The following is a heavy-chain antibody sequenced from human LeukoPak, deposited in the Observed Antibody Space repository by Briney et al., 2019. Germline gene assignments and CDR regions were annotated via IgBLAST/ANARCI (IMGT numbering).Heavy chain of an antibody. CDR3: ARDSQWLWFYFDY. CDR2: IYYSGST. V-gene: IGHV4-39*07. Sequence: SETMSLTCTVSGGSISSSSYYWGWIRQPPGKGLEWIGSIYYSGSTYYNPSLKSRVTISVDTSKNQFSLKLSSVTAADTAVYYCARDSQWLWFYFDYWGQGTLVTVSS. CDR1: GGSISSSSYY. D-gene: IGHD6-19*01. J-gene: IGHJ4*02.